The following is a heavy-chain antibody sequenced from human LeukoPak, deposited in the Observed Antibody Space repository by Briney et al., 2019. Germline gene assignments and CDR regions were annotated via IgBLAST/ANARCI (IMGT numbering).Heavy chain of an antibody. J-gene: IGHJ4*02. Sequence: SETLSLTCAVSGGSISSGGYSWNWIRQPPGKGLEWIGYIYHSGSAYYNPSLKSRVTISVDRSKNQFSLKLRSVTAADTAVYYCARTGFGELSYFDYWGQGTLVTVSS. V-gene: IGHV4-30-2*01. CDR2: IYHSGSA. CDR1: GGSISSGGYS. D-gene: IGHD3-10*01. CDR3: ARTGFGELSYFDY.